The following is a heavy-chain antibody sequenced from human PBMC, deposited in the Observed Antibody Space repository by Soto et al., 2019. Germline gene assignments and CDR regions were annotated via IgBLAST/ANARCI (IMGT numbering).Heavy chain of an antibody. Sequence: PGGSLRLSCAASGFTFSNAWMSWVRQAPGKGLEWVGRIKSKTDGGTTDYAAPVKGRFTISRDDSKNTLYLQMNSLKTEDTAVYYCTTDRAVNYYGSGSSWYLPQKQDGTDKNYYYYYYMDVWGKGTTVTVSS. D-gene: IGHD3-10*01. CDR3: TTDRAVNYYGSGSSWYLPQKQDGTDKNYYYYYYMDV. V-gene: IGHV3-15*01. J-gene: IGHJ6*03. CDR1: GFTFSNAW. CDR2: IKSKTDGGTT.